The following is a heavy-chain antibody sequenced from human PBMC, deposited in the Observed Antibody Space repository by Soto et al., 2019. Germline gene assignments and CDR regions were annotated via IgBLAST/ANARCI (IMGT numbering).Heavy chain of an antibody. CDR2: IYSGGST. D-gene: IGHD5-12*01. CDR1: GFTVSSNY. CDR3: ARAARGYSGYDNAFDI. J-gene: IGHJ3*02. Sequence: WGSLRLSCAASGFTVSSNYMSWVRQAPGKGLEWVSVIYSGGSTYYADSVKGRFTISRHNSKNTLYLQMNSLRAEDTAVYYCARAARGYSGYDNAFDIWGQGTMVTVSS. V-gene: IGHV3-53*04.